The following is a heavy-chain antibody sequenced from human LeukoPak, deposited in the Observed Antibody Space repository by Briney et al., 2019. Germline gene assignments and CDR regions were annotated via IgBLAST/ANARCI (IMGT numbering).Heavy chain of an antibody. CDR2: IYYSGST. CDR3: ARDRIVGVTHWFDP. J-gene: IGHJ5*02. Sequence: SETLSLTCTVSGGSISSYYWSWIRQPPGKGLEWIGYIYYSGSTNYNPSLQSRVTISVDTSKNQFSLKLSSVTAADTAVYYCARDRIVGVTHWFDPWGQGTLVTVSS. V-gene: IGHV4-59*01. CDR1: GGSISSYY. D-gene: IGHD1-26*01.